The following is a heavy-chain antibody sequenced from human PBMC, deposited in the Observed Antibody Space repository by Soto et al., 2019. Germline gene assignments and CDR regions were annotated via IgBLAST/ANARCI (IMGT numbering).Heavy chain of an antibody. CDR2: ISRGGDTT. J-gene: IGHJ4*02. V-gene: IGHV3-23*01. D-gene: IGHD3-10*01. CDR3: AKGRGGSGSLTPRVDS. CDR1: GFTFNNYA. Sequence: EVQLLESGGGLVQPGGSLRLSCAASGFTFNNYAITWVRQAPGKGLEWVSAISRGGDTTSYADSVKGRFSVSRDGSKNTLYLQMSSRRAEDTALYYCAKGRGGSGSLTPRVDSRGQGTLVTVST.